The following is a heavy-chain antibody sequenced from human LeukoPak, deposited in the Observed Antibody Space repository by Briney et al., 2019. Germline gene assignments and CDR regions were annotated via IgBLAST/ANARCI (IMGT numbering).Heavy chain of an antibody. V-gene: IGHV1-69*04. D-gene: IGHD3-3*01. CDR1: GGTFNSYT. Sequence: GASVKVSCKASGGTFNSYTISWVRQAPGQGLEWMGKIIPILGIANYAQKFQGRVAITADKSTSTAYMELSSLRSEDTAVYYCARDVAIFGVVIIDYWGQGTLVTVSS. CDR3: ARDVAIFGVVIIDY. CDR2: IIPILGIA. J-gene: IGHJ4*02.